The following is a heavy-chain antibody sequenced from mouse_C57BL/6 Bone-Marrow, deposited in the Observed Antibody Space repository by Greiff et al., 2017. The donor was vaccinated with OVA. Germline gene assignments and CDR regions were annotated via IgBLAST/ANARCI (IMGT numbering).Heavy chain of an antibody. CDR1: GYAFSNSW. J-gene: IGHJ1*03. Sequence: QVQLQQSGPELVKPGASVKISCKASGYAFSNSWMNWVKQRPGKGLEWIGRIYPGDGDTNYHGKFKGKTTLTADKSSNTAYMQLSSLTSEDSAVYFCARRVLRPYWYFDVWGKGTTVTVSS. V-gene: IGHV1-82*01. D-gene: IGHD1-2*01. CDR2: IYPGDGDT. CDR3: ARRVLRPYWYFDV.